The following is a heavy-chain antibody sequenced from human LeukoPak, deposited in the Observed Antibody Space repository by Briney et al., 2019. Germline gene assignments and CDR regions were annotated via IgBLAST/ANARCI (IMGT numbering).Heavy chain of an antibody. CDR3: AKYPTSRTSSYYYYMDV. V-gene: IGHV3-23*01. Sequence: PGGSLRLSCAAAGFTFSSYGMSWVCQAPGKGLEWVSAISGSGGSTYCAYSVKGRFTISRDNSKNTLYLQMNSLRAENTAVYYCAKYPTSRTSSYYYYMDVWGKGTTVTISS. D-gene: IGHD3/OR15-3a*01. CDR2: ISGSGGST. CDR1: GFTFSSYG. J-gene: IGHJ6*03.